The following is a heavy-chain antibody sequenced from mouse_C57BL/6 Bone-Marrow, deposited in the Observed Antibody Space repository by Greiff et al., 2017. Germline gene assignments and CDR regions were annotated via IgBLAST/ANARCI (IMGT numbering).Heavy chain of an antibody. D-gene: IGHD1-1*01. V-gene: IGHV1-81*01. CDR1: GYTFTSYG. Sequence: VQLQQSGAELARPGASVKLSCKASGYTFTSYGISWVKQRTGQGLEWIGEIYPRSGNTYYNEKFKGKATLTADKSSSTAYMELRSLTSEDSAVYFCAREDYYGSRRDFDYWGQGTTLTVSS. J-gene: IGHJ2*01. CDR3: AREDYYGSRRDFDY. CDR2: IYPRSGNT.